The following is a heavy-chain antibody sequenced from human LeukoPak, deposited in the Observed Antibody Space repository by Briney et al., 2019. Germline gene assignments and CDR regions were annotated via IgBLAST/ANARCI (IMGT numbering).Heavy chain of an antibody. J-gene: IGHJ4*02. CDR2: INWNGGST. CDR3: ARDSESLWGTTYFDY. D-gene: IGHD7-27*01. CDR1: GFTFDDYG. V-gene: IGHV3-20*04. Sequence: PGGSLRLSCAASGFTFDDYGMSWVRQAPGKGLEWVSGINWNGGSTGYADSVKGRFTISRDNAKNSLYLQMNSLRAEDTALYYCARDSESLWGTTYFDYWGQGTLVTVSS.